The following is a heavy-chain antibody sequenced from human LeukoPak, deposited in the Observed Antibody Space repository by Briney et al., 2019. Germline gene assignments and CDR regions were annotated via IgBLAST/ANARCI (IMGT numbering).Heavy chain of an antibody. CDR1: GVIFNNYA. J-gene: IGHJ4*02. CDR2: ISYDGSNN. V-gene: IGHV3-30-3*01. Sequence: GGSLRLSCAASGVIFNNYAIHWVRQAPGKGLEWVAAISYDGSNNYYADSVRGRLTISRDNSKNTLYLQMNSLRAEDTALYYCARAGRAYGDYHYLDYWGQGTLVTVSS. D-gene: IGHD4-17*01. CDR3: ARAGRAYGDYHYLDY.